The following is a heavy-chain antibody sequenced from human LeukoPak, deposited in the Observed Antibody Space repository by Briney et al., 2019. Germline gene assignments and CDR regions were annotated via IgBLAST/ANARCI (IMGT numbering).Heavy chain of an antibody. J-gene: IGHJ4*02. CDR1: GGSISSYY. CDR2: IYYSGST. D-gene: IGHD2-15*01. CDR3: ARFIVVALGNYLDY. Sequence: PSETLSLTCTVSGGSISSYYWSWIRQPPGKGLEWIGYIYYSGSTNYNPSLKSRVTISVDTSKNQFSLKLSSVTAADTAVYYCARFIVVALGNYLDYWGQGTLVTVSS. V-gene: IGHV4-59*01.